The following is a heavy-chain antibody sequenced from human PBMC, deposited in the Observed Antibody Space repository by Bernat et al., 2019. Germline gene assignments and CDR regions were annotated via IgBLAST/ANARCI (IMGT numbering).Heavy chain of an antibody. CDR1: GGSISSSSYY. D-gene: IGHD2-2*01. J-gene: IGHJ6*02. CDR2: IYYSGST. CDR3: AREPGYCISTRWYGGGVWYYYGMDV. V-gene: IGHV4-39*02. Sequence: QLQLQESGPGLVKPSETLSLTCTVSGGSISSSSYYWGWIRQPPGKGLEWIGSIYYSGSTYYNPSLKSRVTISVDTSKNQFSLKLSSVTAADTAVYYCAREPGYCISTRWYGGGVWYYYGMDVWGQGTTVTVSS.